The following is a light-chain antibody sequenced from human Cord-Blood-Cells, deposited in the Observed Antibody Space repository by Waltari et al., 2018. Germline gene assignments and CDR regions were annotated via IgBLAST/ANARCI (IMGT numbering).Light chain of an antibody. CDR3: CSYAGSSTWV. CDR1: SSAVGGYNL. Sequence: QSALTQPASVSGSPGQSITIPCTGTSSAVGGYNLVSWYQQHPGKAPKLMIYEGSKRPSGVSNRFSGSKSGNTASLTISGLQAEDEADYYCCSYAGSSTWVFGGGTKLTVL. CDR2: EGS. J-gene: IGLJ3*02. V-gene: IGLV2-23*01.